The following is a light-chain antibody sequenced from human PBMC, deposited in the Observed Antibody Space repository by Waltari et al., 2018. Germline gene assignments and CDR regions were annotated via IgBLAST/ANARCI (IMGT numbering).Light chain of an antibody. V-gene: IGKV1-8*01. CDR1: QGISSY. CDR2: AAS. J-gene: IGKJ4*01. CDR3: QQYYSYPPA. Sequence: AIRITQSPSSLSASTGDRVTITCRASQGISSYLAWYQQKPGKAPKLLIYAASTLQSGVPSRFSCSGSGTDFTLTISCLQSEDFATYYCQQYYSYPPAFGGGTKVEI.